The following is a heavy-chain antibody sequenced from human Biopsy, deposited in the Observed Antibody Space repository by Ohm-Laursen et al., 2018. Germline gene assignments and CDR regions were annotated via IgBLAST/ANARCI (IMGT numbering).Heavy chain of an antibody. CDR2: IIAVSGLV. CDR1: GGTFSKYG. V-gene: IGHV1-69*17. J-gene: IGHJ4*02. Sequence: SSVKVSCKASGGTFSKYGISWVRQAPGQGLEWMGGIIAVSGLVNYAPKFQGRVSITADKSTTTAYMELSNLKSEDTAVYYCATPFQYYDSWGGYPPFDHWGQGTLVTVSS. D-gene: IGHD3-3*01. CDR3: ATPFQYYDSWGGYPPFDH.